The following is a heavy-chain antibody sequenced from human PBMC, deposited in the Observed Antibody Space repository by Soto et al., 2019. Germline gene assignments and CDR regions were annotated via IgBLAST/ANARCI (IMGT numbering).Heavy chain of an antibody. Sequence: GASVKVSCKASGGTFSSYTISWVRQAPGQGLEWMGRIIPILGIANYAQKFQGRVTITADKSTSTAYMELSSLRSEDTAVYYCARAPGLDCSGGSCYFDYWGQGTLVTVSS. CDR1: GGTFSSYT. CDR2: IIPILGIA. CDR3: ARAPGLDCSGGSCYFDY. V-gene: IGHV1-69*02. D-gene: IGHD2-15*01. J-gene: IGHJ4*02.